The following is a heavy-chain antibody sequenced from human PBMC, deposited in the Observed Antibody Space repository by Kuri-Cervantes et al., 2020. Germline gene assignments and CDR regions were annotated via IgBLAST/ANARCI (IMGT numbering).Heavy chain of an antibody. J-gene: IGHJ4*02. CDR2: ISGSGGST. CDR1: GFTFSIYA. V-gene: IGHV3-23*01. Sequence: GGSLRLSCAASGFTFSIYAMSWVRQAPGKGLEWVSAISGSGGSTYYADSVKGRFTISRDNSKNTLYLQMNSLRAEDTAVYYCAKLTMIVGKPYWGQGTLVTVSS. CDR3: AKLTMIVGKPY. D-gene: IGHD3-22*01.